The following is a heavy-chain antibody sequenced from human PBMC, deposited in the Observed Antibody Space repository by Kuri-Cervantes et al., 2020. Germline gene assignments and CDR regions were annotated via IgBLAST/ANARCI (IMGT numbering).Heavy chain of an antibody. Sequence: GESLKISCAASGFTVSSNYMNWVRQAPGKGLERVSSISSSSSYIYYADSVKGRFTISRDNAKNSLYLQMNSLRAEDTAVYYCARDRLGSGWYRVTTYGMDVWGQGTTVTVSS. V-gene: IGHV3-21*01. J-gene: IGHJ6*02. CDR3: ARDRLGSGWYRVTTYGMDV. D-gene: IGHD6-19*01. CDR2: ISSSSSYI. CDR1: GFTVSSNY.